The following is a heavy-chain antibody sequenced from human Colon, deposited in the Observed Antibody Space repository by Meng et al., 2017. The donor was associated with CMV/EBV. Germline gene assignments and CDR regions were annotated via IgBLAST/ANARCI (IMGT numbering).Heavy chain of an antibody. J-gene: IGHJ4*02. CDR2: IYYKGGNGGT. D-gene: IGHD1-14*01. V-gene: IGHV4-59*01. CDR1: GGSISGYY. Sequence: QGQLPESGPGLLKPSETLSLTCIVSGGSISGYYWNWIRQSPGKGLEWIGYIYYKGGNGGTYYNPSLKSRVTMSVDTSKNQFSLKMTSVTAADTAVYYCVRDKSNRLDFWGQGTLVTVSS. CDR3: VRDKSNRLDF.